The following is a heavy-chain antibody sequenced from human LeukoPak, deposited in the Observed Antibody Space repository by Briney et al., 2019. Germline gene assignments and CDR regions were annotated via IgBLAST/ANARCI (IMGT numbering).Heavy chain of an antibody. J-gene: IGHJ5*02. D-gene: IGHD3-10*01. V-gene: IGHV4-59*08. CDR3: ASLRYGSGSAWFDP. CDR1: GGSISSYY. Sequence: SQTLSLTCTVSGGSISSYYWSWIRQPPGKGLEWIGYLYYSGSTNYNPSLKSRVTISVDTSKNQFSLKLSSVTAADTAVYYCASLRYGSGSAWFDPWGQGTLVTVSS. CDR2: LYYSGST.